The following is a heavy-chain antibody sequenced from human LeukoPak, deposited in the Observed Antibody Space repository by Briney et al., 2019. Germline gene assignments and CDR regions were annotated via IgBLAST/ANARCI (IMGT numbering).Heavy chain of an antibody. J-gene: IGHJ4*02. Sequence: GGSLRLSCAASGFTFSSYSMNWVRQAPGKGLEWVSSISSGSSYIYYADSVKGRFTISRDNAKNSLYLQMNSLRAEDTAVYYCARDRGWLQGIDFDYWGQGTLVTVSS. D-gene: IGHD5-12*01. CDR1: GFTFSSYS. CDR2: ISSGSSYI. V-gene: IGHV3-21*01. CDR3: ARDRGWLQGIDFDY.